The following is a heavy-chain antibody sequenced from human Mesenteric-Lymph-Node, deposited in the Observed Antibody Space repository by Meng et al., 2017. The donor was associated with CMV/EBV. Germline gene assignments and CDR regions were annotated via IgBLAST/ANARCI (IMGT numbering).Heavy chain of an antibody. J-gene: IGHJ4*02. D-gene: IGHD1-14*01. CDR1: GFTFSDYW. V-gene: IGHV3-7*01. CDR2: IKQDGSEK. CDR3: AREAYKYPY. Sequence: GSLRLSCSASGFTFSDYWMTWVRQAPGKGLEWVANIKQDGSEKYYLDSVKGRFTISRDNAKNSLYLQMNTLRAEDTAIYYCAREAYKYPYWGQGTLVTVSS.